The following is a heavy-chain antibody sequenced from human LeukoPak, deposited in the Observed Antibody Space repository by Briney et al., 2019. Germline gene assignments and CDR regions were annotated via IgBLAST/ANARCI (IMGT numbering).Heavy chain of an antibody. D-gene: IGHD5-18*01. CDR3: ARGGRGGIPFDF. J-gene: IGHJ4*02. CDR2: VNPNSGAT. Sequence: GASVKVSCKASGYTFTAYYISWARQAPGQRLEWMGWVNPNSGATNYAQMFQGRVTMTSDTSISTAYMELNRLRSDDTAMYYCARGGRGGIPFDFWGQGTLVTVSA. CDR1: GYTFTAYY. V-gene: IGHV1-2*02.